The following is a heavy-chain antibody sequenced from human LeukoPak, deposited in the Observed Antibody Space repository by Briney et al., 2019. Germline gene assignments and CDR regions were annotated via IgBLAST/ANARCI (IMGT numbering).Heavy chain of an antibody. CDR1: GASISSYY. Sequence: PSETLSLACTVSGASISSYYWSWIRQPPGQGLEWIGYIYYTGTTNYNPSLRSRVTISLDTSKNQFSLRLTSVTAADAAIYYCASGHPVYFNFWGQGTLVTVSS. V-gene: IGHV4-59*08. J-gene: IGHJ4*02. CDR2: IYYTGTT. CDR3: ASGHPVYFNF.